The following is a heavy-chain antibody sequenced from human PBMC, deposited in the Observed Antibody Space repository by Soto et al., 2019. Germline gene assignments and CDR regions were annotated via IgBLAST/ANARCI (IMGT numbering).Heavy chain of an antibody. J-gene: IGHJ4*02. V-gene: IGHV1-8*01. CDR3: ARERSSGWYVDY. CDR2: MNPNIGNT. D-gene: IGHD6-19*01. CDR1: GYTFTSYD. Sequence: QVQLVQSGAEVKKHGASVKVSCKASGYTFTSYDINWVRQATGQGLEWMGWMNPNIGNTVYAQKFQGRVTMTRNTSISTAYMELSSLRSEDTAVYYCARERSSGWYVDYWGQGTLVTVSS.